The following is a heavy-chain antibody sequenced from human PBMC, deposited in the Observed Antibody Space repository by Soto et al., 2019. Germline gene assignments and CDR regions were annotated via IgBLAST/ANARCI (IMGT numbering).Heavy chain of an antibody. Sequence: QVQLVQSGAEVKKPGASVKVSCKASGYTFTSYGISWVRQAPGQGLEWMGWISAYNGNTNYAQKLQGRVTMTTDTSTRTAYMELRSLRSDDTAVYYCAGRFTIFGVVTNYYYYMDDWGKGTTVTVSS. CDR1: GYTFTSYG. CDR2: ISAYNGNT. CDR3: AGRFTIFGVVTNYYYYMDD. D-gene: IGHD3-3*01. J-gene: IGHJ6*03. V-gene: IGHV1-18*01.